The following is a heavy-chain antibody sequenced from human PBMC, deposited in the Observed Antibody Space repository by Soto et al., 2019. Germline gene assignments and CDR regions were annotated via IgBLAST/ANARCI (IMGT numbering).Heavy chain of an antibody. CDR2: ISSSSSTI. CDR3: ARVRCSGGSCYPCYFDY. J-gene: IGHJ4*02. V-gene: IGHV3-48*02. D-gene: IGHD2-15*01. CDR1: GFTFSSYS. Sequence: EVQLVESGGGLVQPGGSLRLSCAASGFTFSSYSMNWVRQAPGKGLEWVSYISSSSSTIYYADSVKGRFTISRDNAKNSLYLQMNSLRDEDTAVYYCARVRCSGGSCYPCYFDYWGQGTLVTVSS.